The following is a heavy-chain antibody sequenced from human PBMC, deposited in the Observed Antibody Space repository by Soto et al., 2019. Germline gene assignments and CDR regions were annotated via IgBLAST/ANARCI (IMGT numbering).Heavy chain of an antibody. CDR2: ITDTGGDA. J-gene: IGHJ4*02. Sequence: GGSLRLSCVASGLTFGSRAMSWVRQAPGEGLQWVSTITDTGGDAKYADSVRGRFVISRDNSKKTLYLQMTSLTAEDSAMYFCARGSTDSYPGSRIFDFWGRGALVTVSS. V-gene: IGHV3-23*01. D-gene: IGHD3-10*01. CDR1: GLTFGSRA. CDR3: ARGSTDSYPGSRIFDF.